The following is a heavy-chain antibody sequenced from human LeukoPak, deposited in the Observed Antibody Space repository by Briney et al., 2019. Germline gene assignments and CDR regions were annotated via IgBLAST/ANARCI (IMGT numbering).Heavy chain of an antibody. CDR3: ARDGRVLGSTTPGPFDY. J-gene: IGHJ4*02. CDR1: GFTFSSYG. D-gene: IGHD1-1*01. V-gene: IGHV3-33*01. Sequence: TGGSLRLSCAASGFTFSSYGMHWVRQAPGKGLEWLAVVWYDGTNRYYVGSVKGRFIISRDNSENTLYLQMNNLGVADTAVYYCARDGRVLGSTTPGPFDYWGQGTLVTVSS. CDR2: VWYDGTNR.